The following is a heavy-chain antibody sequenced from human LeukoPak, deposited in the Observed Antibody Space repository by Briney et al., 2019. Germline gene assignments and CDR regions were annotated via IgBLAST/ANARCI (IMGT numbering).Heavy chain of an antibody. D-gene: IGHD3-22*01. V-gene: IGHV4-31*03. CDR1: GGSITSGGYY. CDR3: ARETDYYDSGGYYLQGFDP. Sequence: SQTLYLTCTVSGGSITSGGYYWSWIRQHPGKGLAWIGYIYYSGSTSYTPSLKSRVTISLDTSRNQFSLKLSSVTTADTAVYYCARETDYYDSGGYYLQGFDPWGQGTLVTVSS. J-gene: IGHJ5*02. CDR2: IYYSGST.